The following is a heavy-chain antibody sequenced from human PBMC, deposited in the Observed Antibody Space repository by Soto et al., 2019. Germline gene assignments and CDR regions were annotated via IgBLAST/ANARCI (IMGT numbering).Heavy chain of an antibody. CDR2: IYATGTT. V-gene: IGHV4-4*07. Sequence: QVQLEESGPGLLKPSETLSLTCNVSGTSISGYYWSWIRQSAGKGLEWIGRIYATGTTNYSPSLKSRIPMSVDTSKRQLSLKLTSVTAADTGIYYCVRDGSKNLRDWFDPWGRGISVTVSS. CDR1: GTSISGYY. D-gene: IGHD2-2*03. CDR3: VRDGSKNLRDWFDP. J-gene: IGHJ5*02.